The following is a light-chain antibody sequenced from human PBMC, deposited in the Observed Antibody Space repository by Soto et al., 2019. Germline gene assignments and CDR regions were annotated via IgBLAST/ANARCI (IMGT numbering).Light chain of an antibody. J-gene: IGKJ2*01. CDR2: DAS. CDR1: QSISTY. CDR3: QQSYSTPPTT. V-gene: IGKV1-39*01. Sequence: DIQMTQSPSSLSTSVGDRVTITCRASQSISTYLNWYQQKPGKAPKLLIFDASSLQSGVPSRFSGSGSGTDCSLIISNLQPEDFATYYCQQSYSTPPTTFGQGTKLAIK.